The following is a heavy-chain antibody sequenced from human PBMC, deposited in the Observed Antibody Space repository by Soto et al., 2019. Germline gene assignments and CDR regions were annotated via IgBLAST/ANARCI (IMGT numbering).Heavy chain of an antibody. Sequence: PGGSLRLSCAASGFTFSSYAMHWVRQAPGKGLEWVAVISYDGSNKYYADSVKGRFTISRDNSKNTLYPQMNSLRAEDTAVYYCARLRLSPYGMDVWGQGTTVTVSS. CDR3: ARLRLSPYGMDV. CDR1: GFTFSSYA. V-gene: IGHV3-30-3*01. CDR2: ISYDGSNK. J-gene: IGHJ6*02. D-gene: IGHD3-3*01.